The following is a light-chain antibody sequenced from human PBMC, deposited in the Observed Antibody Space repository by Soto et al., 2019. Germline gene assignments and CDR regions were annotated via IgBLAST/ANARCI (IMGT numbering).Light chain of an antibody. CDR2: DVT. CDR1: SSDVGASNY. CDR3: TSYTTSSTVV. Sequence: QSVLTQPASVSGSPGQSITISCTGTSSDVGASNYVSWYQQHPGEAPKLMISDVTDRPSGVSYRFSGSKSGSTASLTISGLQAEDEADYFCTSYTTSSTVVFGGGTQLTVL. V-gene: IGLV2-14*03. J-gene: IGLJ2*01.